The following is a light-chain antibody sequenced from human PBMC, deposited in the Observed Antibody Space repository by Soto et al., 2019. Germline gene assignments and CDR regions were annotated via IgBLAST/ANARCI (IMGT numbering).Light chain of an antibody. CDR3: SSYATSSTLVM. V-gene: IGLV2-14*01. CDR1: SSDVGGSNH. Sequence: QSALTQPVSVSGSPGQSITISCTGTSSDVGGSNHVSWYQQHPGKAPKLMIFDVSTRPSGVSNRFSGSKSGNTASLTISGLQAEDEADYYCSSYATSSTLVMFGGGTKLTVL. CDR2: DVS. J-gene: IGLJ3*02.